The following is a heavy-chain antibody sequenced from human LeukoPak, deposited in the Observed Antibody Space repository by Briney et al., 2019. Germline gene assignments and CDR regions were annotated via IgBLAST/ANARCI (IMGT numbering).Heavy chain of an antibody. Sequence: SVKVSCRASGGTFSSYTISWVRQAPGQGLEWMGRIIPILGIANYAQKFQGRVTITADKSTSAAYMELSSLRSEDTAVYYCARSWIQLWSPFDYWGQGTLVTVSS. CDR2: IIPILGIA. D-gene: IGHD5-18*01. J-gene: IGHJ4*02. CDR3: ARSWIQLWSPFDY. V-gene: IGHV1-69*02. CDR1: GGTFSSYT.